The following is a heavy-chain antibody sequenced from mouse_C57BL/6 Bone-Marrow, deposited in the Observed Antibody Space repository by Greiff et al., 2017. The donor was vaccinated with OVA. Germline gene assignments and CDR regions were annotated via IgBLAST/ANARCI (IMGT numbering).Heavy chain of an antibody. J-gene: IGHJ4*01. V-gene: IGHV5-9-1*02. Sequence: EVHLVESGEGLVKPGGSLKLSCAASGFTFSSYAMSWVRQTPEKRLEWVAYISSGGDYIYYADTVKGRFTISIDNARNTLYLQRSRLKSEDTAMYDCTRAPLLWSSHYAMDYWGQGTSVTVSS. D-gene: IGHD2-10*01. CDR3: TRAPLLWSSHYAMDY. CDR2: ISSGGDYI. CDR1: GFTFSSYA.